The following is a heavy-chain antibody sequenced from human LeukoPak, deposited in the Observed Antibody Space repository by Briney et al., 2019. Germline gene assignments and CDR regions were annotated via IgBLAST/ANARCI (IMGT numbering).Heavy chain of an antibody. CDR2: IYYSGST. D-gene: IGHD4-17*01. CDR3: ARLLLRPHHRGWFDP. CDR1: GGSISSGGYY. Sequence: SETLSLTCTVSGGSISSGGYYWSWIRQHPGKGLEWIGYIYYSGSTYYNPSLKSRVTISVDTSKNQFSLKLSSVTAADTAVYYCARLLLRPHHRGWFDPWGQGTLVTVSS. J-gene: IGHJ5*02. V-gene: IGHV4-31*03.